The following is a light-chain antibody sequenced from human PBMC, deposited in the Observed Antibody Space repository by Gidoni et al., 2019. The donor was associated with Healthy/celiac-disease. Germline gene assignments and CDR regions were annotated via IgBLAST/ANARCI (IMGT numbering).Light chain of an antibody. CDR3: QQYYSTPYT. V-gene: IGKV4-1*01. Sequence: DIVMTQSPDSLALSLGARATINFKSSQSVLYSSNNKNYLAWYQQKPGQPPKLLIYWASTRESGVPDRFSGSGSGTDFKLTISSLQAEDVAVYYCQQYYSTPYTFGQGTKLEIK. CDR2: WAS. J-gene: IGKJ2*01. CDR1: QSVLYSSNNKNY.